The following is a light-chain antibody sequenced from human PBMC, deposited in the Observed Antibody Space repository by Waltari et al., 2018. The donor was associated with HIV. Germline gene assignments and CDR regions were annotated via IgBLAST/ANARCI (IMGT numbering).Light chain of an antibody. CDR3: KSSTTRSTPCV. J-gene: IGLJ1*01. CDR2: DVS. CDR1: NSDIGGHNS. Sequence: QSALTQPASVSGSPGQSITISCTGTNSDIGGHNSVAWYQQHPGKAPKLIIYDVSNRAAGVSDRFSGSRSCKTASLTIFGLQAEDEADYYCKSSTTRSTPCVFGSGTKVTVL. V-gene: IGLV2-14*01.